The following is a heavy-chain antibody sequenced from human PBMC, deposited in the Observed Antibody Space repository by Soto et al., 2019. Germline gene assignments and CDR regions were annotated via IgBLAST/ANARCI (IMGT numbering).Heavy chain of an antibody. Sequence: EVQLVDSGGGLVQPGGSLRLSCVASGFTSSSYSMNWVRQAPGKGLEWVSYISSGSGTIYYADSVKGRFTISRDNAKNSLFLQMNRLTDEASAVYYCARARGSGTLYDVDVWGQGTTVTVSS. V-gene: IGHV3-48*02. CDR3: ARARGSGTLYDVDV. CDR2: ISSGSGTI. D-gene: IGHD3-10*01. J-gene: IGHJ6*02. CDR1: GFTSSSYS.